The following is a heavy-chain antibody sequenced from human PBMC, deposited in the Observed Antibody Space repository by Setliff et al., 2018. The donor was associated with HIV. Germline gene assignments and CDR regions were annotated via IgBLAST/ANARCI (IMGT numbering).Heavy chain of an antibody. V-gene: IGHV1-18*01. CDR3: ARVQWVVSSNVGLDY. J-gene: IGHJ4*02. Sequence: ASVKVSCKASGYTFTSYGISWLRQAPGQGLEWMGWISGYSGNTNYAQKFQDRVTMTTDTPTSTVYMELRSLRSDDTAVYYCARVQWVVSSNVGLDYWGQGALVTVSS. CDR2: ISGYSGNT. CDR1: GYTFTSYG. D-gene: IGHD6-19*01.